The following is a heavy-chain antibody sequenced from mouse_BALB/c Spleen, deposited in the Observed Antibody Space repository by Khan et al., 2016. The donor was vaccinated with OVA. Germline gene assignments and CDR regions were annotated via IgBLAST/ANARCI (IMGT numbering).Heavy chain of an antibody. CDR1: GYTFTDYY. J-gene: IGHJ3*01. V-gene: IGHV1-77*01. CDR2: ISPGSGDT. Sequence: QVQLKESGAELARPGASVKLSCKASGYTFTDYYINWVKQRTGQGLEWIGEISPGSGDTYYNEKSKGKATLTADKSSSTVYMQLSSLTAEASAVYFCARRNYFGYTFAYWGQGTLVTVSA. D-gene: IGHD1-2*01. CDR3: ARRNYFGYTFAY.